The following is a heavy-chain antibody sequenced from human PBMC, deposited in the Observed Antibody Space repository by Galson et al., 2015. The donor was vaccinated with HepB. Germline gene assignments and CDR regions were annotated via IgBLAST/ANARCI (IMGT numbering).Heavy chain of an antibody. V-gene: IGHV3-53*01. CDR2: IYSAGST. J-gene: IGHJ4*02. D-gene: IGHD7-27*01. CDR1: VFTVRNNY. Sequence: SPRLSCAASVFTVRNNYMSWVRQAPGKGLEWVSVIYSAGSTYYADSVKGRFTISRDNSENTLYLQMNSLRTEDTAVYYCVGTTSKDYWGQGTLVTVSS. CDR3: VGTTSKDY.